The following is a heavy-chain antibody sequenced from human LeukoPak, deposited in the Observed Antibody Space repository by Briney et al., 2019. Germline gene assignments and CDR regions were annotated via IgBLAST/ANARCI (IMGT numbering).Heavy chain of an antibody. J-gene: IGHJ3*02. D-gene: IGHD3-22*01. CDR2: IKQDGSEK. V-gene: IGHV3-7*03. CDR1: GFTFSSYW. Sequence: GGSLRLSCAASGFTFSSYWMSWVRQAPGKGLEWVANIKQDGSEKYYVDSVKGRFTISRDNAKNSLYLQVNSLRAEDTAVYYCARVWYYDSSGYYFPDAFDIWGQGTMVTVSS. CDR3: ARVWYYDSSGYYFPDAFDI.